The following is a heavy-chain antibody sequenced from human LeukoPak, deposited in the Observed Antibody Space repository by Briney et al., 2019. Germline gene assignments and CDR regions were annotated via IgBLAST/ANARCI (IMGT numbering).Heavy chain of an antibody. J-gene: IGHJ3*02. CDR2: ISSYNGDT. V-gene: IGHV1-18*01. CDR1: GYTFSSYS. CDR3: ARDGVYYYGSPMDAFDI. D-gene: IGHD3-10*01. Sequence: ASVKVSCKASGYTFSSYSINWVRQAPGQGLEWMGWISSYNGDTNYAQKFQGRVTMTTDTSTPTAYMELRSLRSDDTAVYYCARDGVYYYGSPMDAFDIWGQGTMVTVSS.